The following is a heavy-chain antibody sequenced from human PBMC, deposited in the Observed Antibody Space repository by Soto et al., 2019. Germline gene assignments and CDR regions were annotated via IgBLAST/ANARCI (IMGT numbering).Heavy chain of an antibody. CDR1: GYTFTGYY. V-gene: IGHV1-2*04. D-gene: IGHD3-10*01. J-gene: IGHJ4*02. Sequence: EASVKVSCKASGYTFTGYYMHWVRQAPGQGLEWMGWINPNSGGTNYAQKFQGWVTMTRDTSISTAYMELSRLRSDDTAVYYCARDDGTMVRGVTPAQFDYWGQGTLVTVSS. CDR2: INPNSGGT. CDR3: ARDDGTMVRGVTPAQFDY.